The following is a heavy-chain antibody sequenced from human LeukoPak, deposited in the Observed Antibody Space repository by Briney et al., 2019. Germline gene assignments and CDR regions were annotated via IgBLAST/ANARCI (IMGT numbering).Heavy chain of an antibody. V-gene: IGHV4-34*01. D-gene: IGHD6-19*01. CDR3: ARGRQQWLVQREYFQH. Sequence: SETLSLTCAVYGGSSSGYYWSWIRQPPGKGLECIGEINHSGSTNYNPSLKSRVTISVDTSKNQFSLKLSSVTAADTAVYYCARGRQQWLVQREYFQHWGQGTLVTVSS. CDR1: GGSSSGYY. J-gene: IGHJ1*01. CDR2: INHSGST.